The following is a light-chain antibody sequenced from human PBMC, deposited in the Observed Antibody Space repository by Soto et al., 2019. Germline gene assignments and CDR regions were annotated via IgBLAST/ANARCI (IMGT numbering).Light chain of an antibody. J-gene: IGKJ5*01. V-gene: IGKV1-9*01. CDR2: GAS. CDR3: QQANSFPIT. CDR1: QDISSY. Sequence: DIQLTQSPSFLSASVGDIVTITCRASQDISSYLGWYQQKPGEAPKLLIHGASSLQSGVPPRYSGSGYGTDFTLTISSLQPEDFATYYRQQANSFPITFGQGTRLEIK.